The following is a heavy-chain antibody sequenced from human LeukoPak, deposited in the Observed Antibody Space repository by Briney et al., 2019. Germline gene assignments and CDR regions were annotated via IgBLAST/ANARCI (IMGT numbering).Heavy chain of an antibody. D-gene: IGHD1-26*01. CDR3: ATSGAGPYYYYYYMDV. V-gene: IGHV1-2*02. CDR1: GYTFTGYY. Sequence: ASVKVSCKASGYTFTGYYMHWVRQAPGQGLEWMGWINPNSGGTNYAQKFQGRVTMTRDTSISTAYMELSRLRSDDTAVYYCATSGAGPYYYYYYMDVWGKGTTVTISS. CDR2: INPNSGGT. J-gene: IGHJ6*03.